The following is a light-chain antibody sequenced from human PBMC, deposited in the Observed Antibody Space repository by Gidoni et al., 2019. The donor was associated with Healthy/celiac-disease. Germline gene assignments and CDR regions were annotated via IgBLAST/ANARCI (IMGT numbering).Light chain of an antibody. Sequence: SVSGSPGQSITISCTGTSSDVGGYNYVSWYQQHPGKAPKLMIYDVSNRPSGVSNRFSGSKSGNTASLTISGLQAEDEADYYCSSYTSSSTLVVFGGGTKLTVL. CDR2: DVS. V-gene: IGLV2-14*04. J-gene: IGLJ2*01. CDR3: SSYTSSSTLVV. CDR1: SSDVGGYNY.